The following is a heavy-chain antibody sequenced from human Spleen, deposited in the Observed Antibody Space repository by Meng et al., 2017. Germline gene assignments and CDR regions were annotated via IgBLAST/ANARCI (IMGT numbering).Heavy chain of an antibody. D-gene: IGHD2-21*02. J-gene: IGHJ4*02. CDR1: GGSFSGYY. CDR3: ARGRPGDLLYFDY. CDR2: INHSGST. Sequence: VQRQQWGAGLLKPSETLSLTCAVYGGSFSGYYWSWIRHPPGKGLEWIGEINHSGSTNYNPSLKSRVTISVDTSKNQFSLKLSSVTAADTAVYYCARGRPGDLLYFDYWGQGTLVTVSS. V-gene: IGHV4-34*01.